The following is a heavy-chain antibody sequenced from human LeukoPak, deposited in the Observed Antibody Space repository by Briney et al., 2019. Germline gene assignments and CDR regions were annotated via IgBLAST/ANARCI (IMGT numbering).Heavy chain of an antibody. J-gene: IGHJ4*02. CDR1: GGSISSGSYY. V-gene: IGHV4-61*02. Sequence: SETLSLTCTVSGGSISSGSYYWSWIRQPAGKGLEWIGRIYTSGSTKYNPSLKSRVTISVDTSKNQFSLKLSSVTAADTAVYYCAGGPRFLWIGERWGQGTQVTVSS. D-gene: IGHD3-10*01. CDR2: IYTSGST. CDR3: AGGPRFLWIGER.